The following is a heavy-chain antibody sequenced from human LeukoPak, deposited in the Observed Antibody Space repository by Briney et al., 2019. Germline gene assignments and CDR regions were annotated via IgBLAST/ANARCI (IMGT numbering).Heavy chain of an antibody. CDR2: IKSKTDGGTA. D-gene: IGHD7-27*01. CDR1: GFTFRKAS. J-gene: IGHJ4*02. Sequence: GGSLRLSCVASGFTFRKASMSWVRQAPGKGPEWVGGIKSKTDGGTADYAATVKGRFTISRDDSRNTLYLQMNSLKTEDTAVYYCTTGNWVFDYWGRGTLVTVSS. CDR3: TTGNWVFDY. V-gene: IGHV3-15*01.